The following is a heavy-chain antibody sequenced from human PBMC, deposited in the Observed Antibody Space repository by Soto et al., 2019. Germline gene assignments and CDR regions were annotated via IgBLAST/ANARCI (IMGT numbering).Heavy chain of an antibody. J-gene: IGHJ4*02. D-gene: IGHD6-19*01. V-gene: IGHV3-74*01. CDR1: GFSFVSYW. CDR2: INGNADNS. CDR3: VRDFRGAVAGSEFDH. Sequence: GGSLRLSCAASGFSFVSYWMHWVRQVPGEGLAWVSRINGNADNSDYADSVKGRFTISRDNAMNRPYLQMDSLRADDTGVYYCVRDFRGAVAGSEFDHWGQGTLVTV.